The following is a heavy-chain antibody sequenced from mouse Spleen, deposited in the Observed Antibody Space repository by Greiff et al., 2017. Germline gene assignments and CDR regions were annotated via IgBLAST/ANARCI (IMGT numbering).Heavy chain of an antibody. Sequence: VQLKESGPELVKPGASVKISCKASGYTFTDYNMHWVKQSHGKSLEWIGYIYPYNGGTGYNQKFKSKATLTVDNSSSTAYMELRSLTSEDSAVYYCARRIYYGYDAWFAYWGQGTLVTVSA. D-gene: IGHD2-2*01. CDR3: ARRIYYGYDAWFAY. V-gene: IGHV1S29*02. CDR1: GYTFTDYN. CDR2: IYPYNGGT. J-gene: IGHJ3*01.